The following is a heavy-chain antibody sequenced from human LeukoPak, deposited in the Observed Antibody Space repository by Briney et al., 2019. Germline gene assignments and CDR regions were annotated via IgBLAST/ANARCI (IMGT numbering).Heavy chain of an antibody. D-gene: IGHD3-22*01. V-gene: IGHV1-69*04. CDR3: ARLDYYDSSGYYF. J-gene: IGHJ4*02. CDR2: IIPILGIA. Sequence: SVKVSCKASGGTFSSYAISWVRQAPGQGLEWMGRIIPILGIANYAQKFQGRVTITADESTSTAYMELSSLRSEDTAVYYCARLDYYDSSGYYFWGQGTLVTVSS. CDR1: GGTFSSYA.